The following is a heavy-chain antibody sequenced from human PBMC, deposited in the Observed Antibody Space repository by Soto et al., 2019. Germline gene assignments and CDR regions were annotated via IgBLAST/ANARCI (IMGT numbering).Heavy chain of an antibody. J-gene: IGHJ4*02. CDR2: INHSGST. Sequence: SETLSLTCAVYGGSFSGYYWSWIRQPPGKGLEWIGEINHSGSTNYNPSLKSRVTISVDTSKNQFSLKLSSVTAADTAVYYCAGGLIPRYTWRGIDYWGQGNLVTVSS. V-gene: IGHV4-34*01. CDR1: GGSFSGYY. D-gene: IGHD1-1*01. CDR3: AGGLIPRYTWRGIDY.